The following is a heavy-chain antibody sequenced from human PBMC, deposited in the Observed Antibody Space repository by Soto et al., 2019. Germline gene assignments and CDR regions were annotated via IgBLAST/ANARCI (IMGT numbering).Heavy chain of an antibody. D-gene: IGHD3-10*01. CDR1: GGSISSSSYY. V-gene: IGHV4-39*01. J-gene: IGHJ5*02. CDR3: ARLVDTMVRGGNWFDP. CDR2: IYYSGST. Sequence: SETLSLTCTVSGGSISSSSYYWGWIRQPPGKGLEWIGSIYYSGSTYYNPSLKSRVTISVDTSKNQFSLKLSSVTAADTAVYYCARLVDTMVRGGNWFDPWGQGTLVTVSS.